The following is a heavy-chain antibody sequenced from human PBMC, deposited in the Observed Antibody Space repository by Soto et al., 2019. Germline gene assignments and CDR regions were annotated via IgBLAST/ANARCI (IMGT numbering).Heavy chain of an antibody. CDR1: GGTFSLYS. Sequence: QVQLVQSGAEVKKPGSSVKVSCKTSGGTFSLYSINWVRQAPGQGLEWMGGIIPIFGPADYAQNFHSRVTISADESTSTAYMELSSVPSEDTAVYYCARDPLHSSSEEFLDFWGQGTLVTVSS. D-gene: IGHD6-6*01. CDR3: ARDPLHSSSEEFLDF. V-gene: IGHV1-69*01. CDR2: IIPIFGPA. J-gene: IGHJ4*02.